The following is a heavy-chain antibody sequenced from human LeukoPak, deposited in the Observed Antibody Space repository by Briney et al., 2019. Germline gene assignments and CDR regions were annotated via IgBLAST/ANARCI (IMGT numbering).Heavy chain of an antibody. CDR3: AKEVTYYYGSGSYSDY. J-gene: IGHJ4*02. CDR2: ISGGGNT. D-gene: IGHD3-10*01. V-gene: IGHV3-23*01. CDR1: GITFNNFA. Sequence: GGSLRLSCAASGITFNNFAMSWVRQAPGRGLEWVSAISGGGNTYYADSVKGRFTISRDNSKSTMYLQMNSLRAEDTALYYCAKEVTYYYGSGSYSDYWGQGTLVTVSS.